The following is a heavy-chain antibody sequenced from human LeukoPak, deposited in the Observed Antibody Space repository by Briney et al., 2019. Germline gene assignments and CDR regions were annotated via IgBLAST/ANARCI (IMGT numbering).Heavy chain of an antibody. CDR1: GGTFSSYA. CDR2: IIPIFGTA. CDR3: ARGLRDYYYYMDV. V-gene: IGHV1-69*05. J-gene: IGHJ6*03. Sequence: SVNVSCKASGGTFSSYAISWVRQAPGQGLEWMGGIIPIFGTANYAQKFQGRVTITTDESTSTAYMELSSLRSEDTAVYYCARGLRDYYYYMDVWGKGTTVTVSS.